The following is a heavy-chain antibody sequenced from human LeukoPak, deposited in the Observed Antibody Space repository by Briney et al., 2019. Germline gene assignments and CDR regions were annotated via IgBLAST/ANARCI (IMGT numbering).Heavy chain of an antibody. D-gene: IGHD6-13*01. CDR3: ARDTGMFDP. CDR1: GYTFIGYY. Sequence: ASVKVSCNTSGYTFIGYYIHWVRQAPGQGLEWMGWINTNTGNPTYAQGFTGRFVFSLDTSVSTAYLQISSLKAEDTAVYYCARDTGMFDPWGQGTLVTVSS. V-gene: IGHV7-4-1*02. J-gene: IGHJ5*02. CDR2: INTNTGNP.